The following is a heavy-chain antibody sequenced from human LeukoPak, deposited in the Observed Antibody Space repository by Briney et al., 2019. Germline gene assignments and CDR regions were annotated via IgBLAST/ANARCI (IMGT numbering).Heavy chain of an antibody. CDR2: MNPNSGNT. V-gene: IGHV1-8*03. J-gene: IGHJ4*02. D-gene: IGHD3-3*01. CDR3: ARGGDYDLWSGYSLFDY. CDR1: GYTFTSYD. Sequence: GASVKVSCKASGYTFTSYDINWVRQATGQGLEWMGWMNPNSGNTGYAQKFQGRVTITRNTSISTAYMELSSLRSEDTAVYYCARGGDYDLWSGYSLFDYWGQGTLVTVSS.